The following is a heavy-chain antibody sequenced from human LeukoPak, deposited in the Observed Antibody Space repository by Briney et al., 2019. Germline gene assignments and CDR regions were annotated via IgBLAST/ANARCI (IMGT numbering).Heavy chain of an antibody. CDR1: GYTFTSYG. CDR2: IIAYIVNT. Sequence: ASVKVSCKASGYTFTSYGISCGRHAPGQGAGWVGWIIAYIVNTNYAQKLEGRVTMTTDTSTSTAYMELRSLRSDDTAVYYCAREGAIEVVTNTFYYYYGMDVWGQGTTVTVSS. D-gene: IGHD3-22*01. CDR3: AREGAIEVVTNTFYYYYGMDV. J-gene: IGHJ6*02. V-gene: IGHV1-18*01.